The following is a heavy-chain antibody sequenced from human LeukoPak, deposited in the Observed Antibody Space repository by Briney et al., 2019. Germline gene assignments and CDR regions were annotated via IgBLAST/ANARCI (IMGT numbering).Heavy chain of an antibody. J-gene: IGHJ4*02. CDR2: ISSSGSTI. D-gene: IGHD1-26*01. CDR1: GFTFSDYY. CDR3: ARERGGGSYGDRAVPTSAFDY. V-gene: IGHV3-11*01. Sequence: PGGSLRLSCAASGFTFSDYYMSWIRQAPGKGLEWVSYISSSGSTIYYADSVKGRFTISRDNAKNSLYLQMNSLRAEDTALYYCARERGGGSYGDRAVPTSAFDYWGQGTLVTVSS.